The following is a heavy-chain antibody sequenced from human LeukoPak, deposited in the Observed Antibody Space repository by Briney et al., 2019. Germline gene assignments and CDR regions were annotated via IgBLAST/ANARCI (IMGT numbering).Heavy chain of an antibody. J-gene: IGHJ4*02. CDR1: GGTFSSYA. Sequence: ASVKVSCKASGGTFSSYAISWVRQAPGRGLEWMGGIIPIFGTANYAQKFQGRVTITADESTSTAYMELSSLKASDTAMYYCARQESYGYGYLPFDYWGQGTLVTVSS. CDR3: ARQESYGYGYLPFDY. CDR2: IIPIFGTA. D-gene: IGHD5-18*01. V-gene: IGHV1-69*13.